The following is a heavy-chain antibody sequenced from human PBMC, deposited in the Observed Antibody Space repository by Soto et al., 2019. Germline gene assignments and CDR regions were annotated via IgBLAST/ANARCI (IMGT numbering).Heavy chain of an antibody. CDR3: AREVPYGYSRFDY. CDR1: GYTFTNNV. V-gene: IGHV1-3*01. CDR2: VNAGNDNT. Sequence: QVHLVQSGAEVKKPGASVKVSCKTSGYTFTNNVIHWVRQAPGQRLEWMGWVNAGNDNTKWSREFQGSLTLTKDTSATTAYMELSSRTSEDTAIYFCAREVPYGYSRFDYWGQGTLVTVSS. J-gene: IGHJ4*02. D-gene: IGHD5-18*01.